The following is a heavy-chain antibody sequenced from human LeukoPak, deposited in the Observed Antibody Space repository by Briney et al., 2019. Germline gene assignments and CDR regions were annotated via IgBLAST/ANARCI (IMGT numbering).Heavy chain of an antibody. CDR2: ISSSSSYI. D-gene: IGHD3/OR15-3a*01. J-gene: IGHJ6*02. CDR3: ARDLDLEWGPYYYYGMDV. CDR1: GFTFSSYS. Sequence: GGSLRLSCAASGFTFSSYSMNWVRQAPGKGLEWVSSISSSSSYIFYADSVKGRFTISRDNAKNSLYLQMNSLRAEDTAVYYCARDLDLEWGPYYYYGMDVWGQGTTVTVSS. V-gene: IGHV3-21*01.